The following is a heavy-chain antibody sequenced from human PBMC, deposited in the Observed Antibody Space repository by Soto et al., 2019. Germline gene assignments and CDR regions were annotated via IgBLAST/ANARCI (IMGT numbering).Heavy chain of an antibody. Sequence: QVQLQESGPGLVKPSQTLSLTCTVSGGSISSGGYYWSWIRQHPGKGLEWIGYIYYSGSTYYNPSLKSRVTISVDTSKNQFSLKLSSVTAADTAVYYCARERVQLWSKAELNWFDPWGQGTLVTVSS. CDR1: GGSISSGGYY. J-gene: IGHJ5*02. D-gene: IGHD5-18*01. CDR3: ARERVQLWSKAELNWFDP. V-gene: IGHV4-31*03. CDR2: IYYSGST.